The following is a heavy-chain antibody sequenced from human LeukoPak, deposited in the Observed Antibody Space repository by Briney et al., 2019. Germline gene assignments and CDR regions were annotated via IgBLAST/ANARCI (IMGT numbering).Heavy chain of an antibody. V-gene: IGHV3-53*01. Sequence: GGSLRLSCAASGFTVSSNYMSWVRQAPGKGLEWVSVIYSGGSTYYADSVKGRFTISRDSSKNTLYLQMNSLRAEDTAVYYCARFKRAGGWSYFDYWGQGTLVTVSS. J-gene: IGHJ4*02. CDR1: GFTVSSNY. CDR3: ARFKRAGGWSYFDY. D-gene: IGHD6-19*01. CDR2: IYSGGST.